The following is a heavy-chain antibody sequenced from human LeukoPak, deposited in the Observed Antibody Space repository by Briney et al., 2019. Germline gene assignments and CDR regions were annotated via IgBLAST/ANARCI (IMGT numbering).Heavy chain of an antibody. Sequence: PGRSLRLSCAASGFTFSSYAMHWVRQAPGKGLAWVAVISYYGSNKYYADSVKGRFTISRDNSKNTLYLQMNSLRAEDTAVYYRARAIPSPYCGGDCYSGAFDYWGQGTLVTVSS. CDR1: GFTFSSYA. CDR3: ARAIPSPYCGGDCYSGAFDY. D-gene: IGHD2-21*02. J-gene: IGHJ4*02. V-gene: IGHV3-30*04. CDR2: ISYYGSNK.